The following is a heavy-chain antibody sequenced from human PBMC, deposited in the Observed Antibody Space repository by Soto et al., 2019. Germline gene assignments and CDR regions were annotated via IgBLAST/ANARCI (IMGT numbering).Heavy chain of an antibody. CDR2: ISGSGGST. CDR1: GFTFSSYA. J-gene: IGHJ3*02. CDR3: AKATAHTYYYDSSGPGAFDI. Sequence: GGSLRLSCAASGFTFSSYAMSWVRQAPGKGLEWVSAISGSGGSTYYADSAKGRFTVSRDNSKNTLYLQMNSLRAEDTAVYYCAKATAHTYYYDSSGPGAFDIWGQGTMVTVSS. V-gene: IGHV3-23*01. D-gene: IGHD3-22*01.